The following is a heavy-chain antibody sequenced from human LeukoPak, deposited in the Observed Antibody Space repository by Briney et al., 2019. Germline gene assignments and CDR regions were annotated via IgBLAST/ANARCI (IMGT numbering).Heavy chain of an antibody. Sequence: SETLSLTCTVSGGSISYYYWSWIRQPAGKGLEWIGRIYASESTNYNPSLKSRVTMSVDTSKNQFSLILSSVSVADTAVYYCARDSRALSRYCSTTSCYFDYWGQGTLVTVSS. CDR2: IYASEST. J-gene: IGHJ4*02. D-gene: IGHD2-2*01. V-gene: IGHV4-4*07. CDR3: ARDSRALSRYCSTTSCYFDY. CDR1: GGSISYYY.